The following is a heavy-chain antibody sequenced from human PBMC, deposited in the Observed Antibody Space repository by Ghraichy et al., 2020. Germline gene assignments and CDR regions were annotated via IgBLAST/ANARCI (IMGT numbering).Heavy chain of an antibody. CDR1: GYSFTSYW. J-gene: IGHJ4*02. CDR3: ARQVMGGIVGARFDY. Sequence: ESLNISCKGSGYSFTSYWIGWVRQMPGKGLEWMGIIYPGDSDTRYSPSFQGQVTISADKSISTAYLQWSSLKASDTAMYYCARQVMGGIVGARFDYWGQGTLVTVSS. CDR2: IYPGDSDT. V-gene: IGHV5-51*01. D-gene: IGHD1-26*01.